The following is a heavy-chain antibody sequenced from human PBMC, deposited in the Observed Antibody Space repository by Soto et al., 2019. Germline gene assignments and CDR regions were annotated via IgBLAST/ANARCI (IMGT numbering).Heavy chain of an antibody. J-gene: IGHJ3*02. CDR3: AREWPDVFDI. Sequence: QGQLVQSGAEVKKPGASVKVSCTASGYAFTNYAINWVRQAPGQGLEWMGWMNPNTGGTGYARQFQGRLTMTRTISMRTVYMELNSLRSDDSAVYYCAREWPDVFDIWGQGTTVIVSS. CDR1: GYAFTNYA. V-gene: IGHV1-8*01. CDR2: MNPNTGGT. D-gene: IGHD5-12*01.